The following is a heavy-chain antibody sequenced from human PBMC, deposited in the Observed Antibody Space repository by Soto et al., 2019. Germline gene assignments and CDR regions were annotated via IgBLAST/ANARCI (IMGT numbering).Heavy chain of an antibody. V-gene: IGHV5-51*01. CDR3: ARLFGSNTGSYPDPY. D-gene: IGHD1-26*01. CDR1: GYSFTSYW. CDR2: IYPGDSNT. J-gene: IGHJ4*02. Sequence: GAEVKKPGESLKISCKGSGYSFTSYWIGWVRQMPGKGLEWMGIIYPGDSNTRYSPSFQGQVTISADKSISTAYLQWSSLKASDTAMYYCARLFGSNTGSYPDPYWGQGTLVTVSS.